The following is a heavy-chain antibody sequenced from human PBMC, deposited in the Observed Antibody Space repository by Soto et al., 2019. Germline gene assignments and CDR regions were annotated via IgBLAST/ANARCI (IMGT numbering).Heavy chain of an antibody. V-gene: IGHV3-30-3*01. CDR1: GFTFSSYA. J-gene: IGHJ6*02. CDR3: ARDRYYDSSGFPTAYYYYYGMDV. CDR2: ISYDGSNK. D-gene: IGHD3-22*01. Sequence: HPGGSLRLSCAASGFTFSSYAMHWVRQAPGKGLEWVAVISYDGSNKYYADSVKGRFTISRDNSKNTLYLQMNSLRAEDTAVYYCARDRYYDSSGFPTAYYYYYGMDVWGQGTTVTVSS.